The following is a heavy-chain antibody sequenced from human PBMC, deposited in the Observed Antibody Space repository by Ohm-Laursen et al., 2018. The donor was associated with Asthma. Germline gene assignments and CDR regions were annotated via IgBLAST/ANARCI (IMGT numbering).Heavy chain of an antibody. J-gene: IGHJ5*02. D-gene: IGHD6-19*01. V-gene: IGHV3-7*04. CDR3: VRGAWLGS. Sequence: SLRLSCTASGFTFSGDWMTWVRQAPGKGLEWVANIKQDGSEKHYLDSVKGRFTISRDNAKSSLNLQMDSLRGDDTAVYYCVRGAWLGSWGQGTLVTVSS. CDR1: GFTFSGDW. CDR2: IKQDGSEK.